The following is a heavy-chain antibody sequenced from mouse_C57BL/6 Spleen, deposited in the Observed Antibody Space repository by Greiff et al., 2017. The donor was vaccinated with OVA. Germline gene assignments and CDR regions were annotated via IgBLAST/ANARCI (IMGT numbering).Heavy chain of an antibody. Sequence: QVQLQQSGAELARPGASVKLSCKASGYTFTSSGISWVKQRTGQGLEWIGEIYPRSGNTYYNEKFQGKATLTADKSSSTAYMELRSLTSEDSAVYFCAKEVYSSYAMDYWGQGTSVTVSS. CDR1: GYTFTSSG. J-gene: IGHJ4*01. CDR3: AKEVYSSYAMDY. D-gene: IGHD2-5*01. CDR2: IYPRSGNT. V-gene: IGHV1-81*01.